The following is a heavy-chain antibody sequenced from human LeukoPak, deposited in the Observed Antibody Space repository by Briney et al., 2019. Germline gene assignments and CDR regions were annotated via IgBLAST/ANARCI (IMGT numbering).Heavy chain of an antibody. Sequence: GGSLRLSCAASGFTFSSYSMNWVRQAPGKGLEWVSSISSSSSYIYYADSVKGRFTISRDNAKNSLYLQMNSLRAEDTAVYYCARDGDDTYFDYWGQGTLVTVSS. J-gene: IGHJ4*02. D-gene: IGHD2-21*02. V-gene: IGHV3-21*01. CDR3: ARDGDDTYFDY. CDR1: GFTFSSYS. CDR2: ISSSSSYI.